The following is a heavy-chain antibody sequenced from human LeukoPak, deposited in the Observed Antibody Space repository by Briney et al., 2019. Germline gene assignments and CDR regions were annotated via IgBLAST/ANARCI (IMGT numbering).Heavy chain of an antibody. CDR3: ARDLVGDPKAFDY. CDR2: IYYSGST. V-gene: IGHV4-59*01. Sequence: TPSETLSLTCTVSGGSISSYYWNWIRQPPGKGLEWIGYIYYSGSTNYNPSLKSRVTISVDTSKNQFSLRLSSVTAADTAVYYCARDLVGDPKAFDYWGQGTLVTVSS. D-gene: IGHD1-26*01. J-gene: IGHJ4*02. CDR1: GGSISSYY.